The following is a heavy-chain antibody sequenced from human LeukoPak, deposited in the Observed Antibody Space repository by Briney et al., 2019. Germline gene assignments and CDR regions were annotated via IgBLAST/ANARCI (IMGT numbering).Heavy chain of an antibody. Sequence: SETLSLTCTVSGGSISSTTYYWGWIRQPPGKGLEWIGSIYYSGSTYYNPSLKSRVTISVDTSKNQFSLKLNSVTAADTAVYYCARLGGYSSGWLSYWGQGTLVTVSS. D-gene: IGHD6-19*01. J-gene: IGHJ4*02. V-gene: IGHV4-39*01. CDR3: ARLGGYSSGWLSY. CDR1: GGSISSTTYY. CDR2: IYYSGST.